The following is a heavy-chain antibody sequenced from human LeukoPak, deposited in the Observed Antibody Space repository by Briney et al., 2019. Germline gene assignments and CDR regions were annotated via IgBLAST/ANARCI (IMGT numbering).Heavy chain of an antibody. V-gene: IGHV3-53*01. J-gene: IGHJ6*03. CDR3: ARDSYCSGGSCYGKVYYMDV. CDR1: GFTVSNNY. CDR2: IYSGGST. Sequence: GGSLRLSCAASGFTVSNNYMSWVRQAPGKGLEWVSVIYSGGSTYYADSVKGRFTISRDNSKNTLYLQMNSLRAEDTAVYYCARDSYCSGGSCYGKVYYMDVWGKGTTVTVSS. D-gene: IGHD2-15*01.